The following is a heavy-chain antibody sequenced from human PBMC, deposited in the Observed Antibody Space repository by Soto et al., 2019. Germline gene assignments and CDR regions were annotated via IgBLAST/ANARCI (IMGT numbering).Heavy chain of an antibody. Sequence: GGSLRLSCAASGFTFSSYAMSWVRQAPGKGLEWVSAISGSGGSTYYADSVKGRFTISRENSKNTLYLQMNSLRAEDTAVYYCAKSNQDRPDYDFWSGYYWVSTQHGYFDLWGRGTLVTVSS. J-gene: IGHJ2*01. D-gene: IGHD3-3*01. CDR1: GFTFSSYA. CDR3: AKSNQDRPDYDFWSGYYWVSTQHGYFDL. CDR2: ISGSGGST. V-gene: IGHV3-23*01.